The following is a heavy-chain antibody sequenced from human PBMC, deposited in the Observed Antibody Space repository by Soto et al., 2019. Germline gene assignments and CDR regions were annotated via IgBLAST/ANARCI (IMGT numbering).Heavy chain of an antibody. V-gene: IGHV3-48*03. CDR2: ISSTGSIT. CDR1: GFTFSSYE. CDR3: ARDAGPGAFDI. Sequence: EVQLVESGGGLVQPGGSLRLSCEASGFTFSSYEMNWVRQAPGKGLEWVSYISSTGSITYYADSVKGRFTISRDNTKNSLYVQMNSLRAEDTAVYYCARDAGPGAFDIWGQGTMVTVSS. J-gene: IGHJ3*02.